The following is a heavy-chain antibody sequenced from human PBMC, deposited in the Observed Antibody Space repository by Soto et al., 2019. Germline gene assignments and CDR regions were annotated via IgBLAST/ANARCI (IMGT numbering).Heavy chain of an antibody. CDR2: IIPIFGTA. J-gene: IGHJ6*02. CDR1: GGTFSSYA. V-gene: IGHV1-69*12. Sequence: QVQQVQSGAEVKKPGSSVKGSCKASGGTFSSYAISWVRQAPGQGLEWLGGIIPIFGTANYAQTLQRRVTVTAHDSTSTAHMEGGSLRADDSAVYYCGRARRADVRYCGMDVWGQGTTVTVSS. CDR3: GRARRADVRYCGMDV. D-gene: IGHD3-10*01.